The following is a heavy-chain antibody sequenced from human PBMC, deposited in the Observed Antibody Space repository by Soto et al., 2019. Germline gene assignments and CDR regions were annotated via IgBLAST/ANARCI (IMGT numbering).Heavy chain of an antibody. V-gene: IGHV3-7*01. CDR2: IKQDGSEK. CDR3: TRDPYYDFWSGYFS. CDR1: GFTFSSYW. Sequence: SLRLSCAASGFTFSSYWMSWVRQAPGKGLEWVANIKQDGSEKYYVDSVKGRFTISRDNAKNSLYLQMNSLRAEDTAVYYCTRDPYYDFWSGYFSWGQGTLVTVSS. J-gene: IGHJ5*02. D-gene: IGHD3-3*01.